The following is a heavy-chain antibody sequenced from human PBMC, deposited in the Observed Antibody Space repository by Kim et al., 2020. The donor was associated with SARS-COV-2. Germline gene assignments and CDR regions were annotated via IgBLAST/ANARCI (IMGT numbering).Heavy chain of an antibody. J-gene: IGHJ6*02. V-gene: IGHV3-53*01. CDR1: GFTVSNNY. CDR2: IHSDGDT. CDR3: VRDVGTMVRGIMRNYDGMDV. Sequence: GGSLRLSCAASGFTVSNNYMSWVRQAPGKGLEWVSVIHSDGDTYHGDSVKGRFTISRDTSKNTLYLQMNSVRVEDTAVYYCVRDVGTMVRGIMRNYDGMDVGGQGTTVAVSS. D-gene: IGHD3-10*01.